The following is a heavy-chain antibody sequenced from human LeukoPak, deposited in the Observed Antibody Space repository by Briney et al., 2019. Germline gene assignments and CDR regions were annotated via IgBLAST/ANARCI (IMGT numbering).Heavy chain of an antibody. CDR1: GFTFSSYA. CDR2: ITGSGGNT. D-gene: IGHD5-18*01. V-gene: IGHV3-23*01. J-gene: IGHJ5*01. CDR3: AKAYGYSVPNWFDS. Sequence: GGSLRLSCAASGFTFSSYAMSWVRQAPGKGLEWVSAITGSGGNTYYADSVKGRFTISRDNSKNMLYLQVNSLRAEDTAVYYCAKAYGYSVPNWFDSWGQGTLVTVSS.